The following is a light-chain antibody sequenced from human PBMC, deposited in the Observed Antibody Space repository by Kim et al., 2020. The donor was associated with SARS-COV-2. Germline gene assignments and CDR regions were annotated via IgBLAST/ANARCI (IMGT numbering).Light chain of an antibody. CDR1: KLWDKY. CDR3: QAWDSSTEV. J-gene: IGLJ1*01. CDR2: QDS. Sequence: VSPGQTARITCSGDKLWDKYACWYQQKPGQSPVLVIYQDSKRPSGIPERFSGSNSGNTATLTISGTQAMDEADYYCQAWDSSTEVFGTGTKVTVL. V-gene: IGLV3-1*01.